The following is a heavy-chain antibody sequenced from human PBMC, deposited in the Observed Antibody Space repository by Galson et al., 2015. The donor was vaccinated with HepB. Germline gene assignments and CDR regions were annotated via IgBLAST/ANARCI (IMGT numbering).Heavy chain of an antibody. CDR3: ATLIYDSSGYYPRNYYYYGMDV. CDR1: GFTFSNYS. CDR2: ISSSNSSI. J-gene: IGHJ6*02. D-gene: IGHD3-22*01. V-gene: IGHV3-21*01. Sequence: SLRLSCAASGFTFSNYSMNWVRQAPGKGLEWVSSISSSNSSIYYADSVKGRFTISRDNANNSLYLQMNSLRAEDTAVYHCATLIYDSSGYYPRNYYYYGMDVWGQGTTVTVSS.